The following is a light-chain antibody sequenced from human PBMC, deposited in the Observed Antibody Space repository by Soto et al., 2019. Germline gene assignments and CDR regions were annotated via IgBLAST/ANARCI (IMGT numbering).Light chain of an antibody. V-gene: IGKV3-11*01. CDR3: QQRISWPLT. J-gene: IGKJ1*01. Sequence: EIVLTQSPATLSLSPGERATLSCRASQSVSGYLAWYQQRPGQAPRLLIYDASNRATGIPARFSGSGSGTDFTLTISSREPEDFAVYYCQQRISWPLTFGQGTKVELK. CDR1: QSVSGY. CDR2: DAS.